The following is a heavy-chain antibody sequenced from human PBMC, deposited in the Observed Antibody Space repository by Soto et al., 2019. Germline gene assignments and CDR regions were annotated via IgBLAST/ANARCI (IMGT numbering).Heavy chain of an antibody. V-gene: IGHV4-39*01. CDR1: GASISTNTYF. D-gene: IGHD3-22*01. Sequence: QLHLQESGPGLVKPSETLSLTCTVSGASISTNTYFWGWIRQPPGKGLEWIGTIHHSGYTYKNPSFETRVTMSVDTSKKQFSLNLRSVSPADTAMYYCAQYYDTFDYWGQGALVTVSS. J-gene: IGHJ4*02. CDR3: AQYYDTFDY. CDR2: IHHSGYT.